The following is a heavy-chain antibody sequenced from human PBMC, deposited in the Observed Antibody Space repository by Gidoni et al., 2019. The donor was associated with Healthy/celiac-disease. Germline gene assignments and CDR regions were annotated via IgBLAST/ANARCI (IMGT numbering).Heavy chain of an antibody. CDR2: IYSGGST. J-gene: IGHJ4*02. Sequence: EVQLVESGGGLVQPGGSLRLSCAASGFTVSSNYMSWVRQAPGKGLEWVSVIYSGGSTYYADSVKGRFTISRDNSKNTLYLQMNSLRAEDTAVYYCARVRDGYNGNYFDYWGQGTLVTVSS. CDR1: GFTVSSNY. D-gene: IGHD5-12*01. V-gene: IGHV3-66*01. CDR3: ARVRDGYNGNYFDY.